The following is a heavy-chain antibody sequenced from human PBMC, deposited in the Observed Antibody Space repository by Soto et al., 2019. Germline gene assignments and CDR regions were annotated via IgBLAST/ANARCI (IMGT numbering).Heavy chain of an antibody. V-gene: IGHV4-61*08. CDR3: ARRWGTTFDY. CDR2: IYYSGST. J-gene: IGHJ4*02. Sequence: TSETLSLTCTVSGGSISSGGYYWSWIRQHPGKGLEWIGYIYYSGSTNYNPSLKSRVTISVDTSKNQFSLQLSSVTAADTAVYYCARRWGTTFDYWGQGTLVTVSS. CDR1: GGSISSGGYY. D-gene: IGHD3-16*01.